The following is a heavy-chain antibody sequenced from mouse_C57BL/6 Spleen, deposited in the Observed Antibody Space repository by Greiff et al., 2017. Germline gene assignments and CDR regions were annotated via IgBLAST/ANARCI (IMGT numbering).Heavy chain of an antibody. D-gene: IGHD1-1*01. CDR2: IYPGDGDT. V-gene: IGHV1-80*01. J-gene: IGHJ4*01. Sequence: VQLQQSGAELVKPGASVKISCKASGYAFSSYWMNWVKQRPGKGLEWIGQIYPGDGDTNYNGKFKGKATLTADKSSSTAYMQLSSLTSEDSAVYFCARSPYYYGKAMDYWGQGTSVTVSS. CDR3: ARSPYYYGKAMDY. CDR1: GYAFSSYW.